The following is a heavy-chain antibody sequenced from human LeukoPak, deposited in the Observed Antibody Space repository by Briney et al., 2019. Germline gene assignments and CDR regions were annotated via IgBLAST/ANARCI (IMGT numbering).Heavy chain of an antibody. J-gene: IGHJ4*02. CDR2: IKEDGSEK. Sequence: GGSLRLSCAASGFTFNRDWTAWVRQAPGKGLEWVANIKEDGSEKNYVDSVKGRFTISRDNSKNTLYLQMNSLRAEDTAVYYCAKTVAGSFYFDYWGQGTLVTVSS. CDR1: GFTFNRDW. CDR3: AKTVAGSFYFDY. V-gene: IGHV3-7*01. D-gene: IGHD6-19*01.